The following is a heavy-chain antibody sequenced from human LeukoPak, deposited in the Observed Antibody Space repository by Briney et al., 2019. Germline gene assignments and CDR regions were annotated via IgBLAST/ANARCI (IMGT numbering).Heavy chain of an antibody. CDR1: GFIFSNYA. CDR2: ISSDGSKT. CDR3: AREGSVDDAFDI. J-gene: IGHJ3*02. V-gene: IGHV3-30*07. Sequence: PGGSLRLSCAASGFIFSNYAMHWVRQAPGKGLEWVALISSDGSKTYHADSVKGRFSISRDNSNNTLYLQINSLRAEDTAVYYCAREGSVDDAFDIWGQGTMVTVSS.